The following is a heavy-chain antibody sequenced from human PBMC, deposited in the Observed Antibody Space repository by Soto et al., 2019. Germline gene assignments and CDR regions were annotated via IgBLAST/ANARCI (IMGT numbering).Heavy chain of an antibody. V-gene: IGHV4-30-4*01. CDR3: ARDAWLRFGGGYYYYGMDV. CDR2: IYYSGST. D-gene: IGHD5-12*01. CDR1: GGSISSGDYY. J-gene: IGHJ6*02. Sequence: PSETLSLTCTVSGGSISSGDYYWSWISQPPGKGLEWIGYIYYSGSTYYNPSLKSRVTISVDTSKNQFSLKLSSVTAADTAVYYCARDAWLRFGGGYYYYGMDVWGQGTTVTVSS.